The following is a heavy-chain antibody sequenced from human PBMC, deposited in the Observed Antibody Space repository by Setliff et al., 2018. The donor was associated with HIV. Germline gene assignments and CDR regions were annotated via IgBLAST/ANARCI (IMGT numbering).Heavy chain of an antibody. V-gene: IGHV1-2*02. Sequence: GASVKVSCKTSGYTFTGYYMHWVRQAPGQGLEWMGWINPKSGGTKYAQKFQARVTMTRDTSISTAYMELSRLRSGDTAVYYCARGASSYDYGDYRVLVYWGQGSLVTVSS. CDR2: INPKSGGT. J-gene: IGHJ4*02. CDR3: ARGASSYDYGDYRVLVY. CDR1: GYTFTGYY. D-gene: IGHD4-17*01.